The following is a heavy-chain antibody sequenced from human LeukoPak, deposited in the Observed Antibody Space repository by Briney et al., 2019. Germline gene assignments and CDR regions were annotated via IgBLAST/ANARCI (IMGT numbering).Heavy chain of an antibody. Sequence: GGSLRLSCAASGFTFRNHGMHWVRQAPGKGLEWVAVIWYDASNQYSADSVKGRFTISRDNSKNTVSLQMNSLRAEDTAVYYCVRDRGARYLDLWGRGTPVTVSS. CDR3: VRDRGARYLDL. CDR1: GFTFRNHG. D-gene: IGHD3-10*01. V-gene: IGHV3-33*01. CDR2: IWYDASNQ. J-gene: IGHJ2*01.